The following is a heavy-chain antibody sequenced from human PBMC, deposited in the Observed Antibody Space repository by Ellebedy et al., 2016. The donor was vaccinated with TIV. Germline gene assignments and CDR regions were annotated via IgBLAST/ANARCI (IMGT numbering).Heavy chain of an antibody. CDR2: ISSSGSDT. D-gene: IGHD6-19*01. Sequence: GESLKISCAASGFSFSDYYMSWIRQVPATGLEWLSYISSSGSDTNYADAVKGRFTISRDNAKNSLYLEMNSLKVEDTAVYYCARGQAVAGSHFDYWGQGTLVTVSS. CDR3: ARGQAVAGSHFDY. CDR1: GFSFSDYY. V-gene: IGHV3-11*06. J-gene: IGHJ4*02.